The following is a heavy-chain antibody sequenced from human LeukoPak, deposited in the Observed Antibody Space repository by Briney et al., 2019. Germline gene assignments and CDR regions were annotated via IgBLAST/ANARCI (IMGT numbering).Heavy chain of an antibody. J-gene: IGHJ6*02. Sequence: SETLSLTCTVSGGSISSYYWSWIRQPAGKGLEWIGRIYTSGRTNYNPSLKSRVTMSVDTSKNQFSLKLSSVTAADTAAYYCARDYYGSGSYYPPYYYYYGMDVWGQGTTVTVSS. V-gene: IGHV4-4*07. CDR2: IYTSGRT. CDR3: ARDYYGSGSYYPPYYYYYGMDV. D-gene: IGHD3-10*01. CDR1: GGSISSYY.